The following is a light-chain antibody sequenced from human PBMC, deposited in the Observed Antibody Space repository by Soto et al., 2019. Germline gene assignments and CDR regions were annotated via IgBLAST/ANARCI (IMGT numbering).Light chain of an antibody. J-gene: IGKJ1*01. CDR1: QSFNTW. CDR3: QQYFSYAT. CDR2: EAS. V-gene: IGKV1-5*01. Sequence: DIQMTQSPSTLSASVGDRVTITCRASQSFNTWLAWYQQKPGKAPKLLIFEASTLGSGVPSRFSGSGSGTEFTLTISSLQPEDFGTYYCQQYFSYATFGHGTKVEIE.